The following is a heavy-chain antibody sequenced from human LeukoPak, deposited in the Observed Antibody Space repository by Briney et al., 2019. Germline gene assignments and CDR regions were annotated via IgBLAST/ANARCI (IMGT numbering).Heavy chain of an antibody. CDR3: ASGMAEPPGSDY. V-gene: IGHV3-66*01. J-gene: IGHJ4*02. CDR1: GFSVSSNY. D-gene: IGHD5-24*01. CDR2: IYSGGST. Sequence: GGSLRLSCAASGFSVSSNYMSWVRQAPGKGLEWVSVIYSGGSTYYADSVKGRFTISRDNSKNTLYLQMNNLRAEDTAVYYCASGMAEPPGSDYWGQGTLVTVSS.